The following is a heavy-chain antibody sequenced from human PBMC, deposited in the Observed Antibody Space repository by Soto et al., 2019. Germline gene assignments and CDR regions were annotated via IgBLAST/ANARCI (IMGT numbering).Heavy chain of an antibody. V-gene: IGHV1-69*12. CDR2: IIPIFGTT. CDR3: ARVVTVVKSFHYWYFDL. Sequence: QVQLVQSGAEVKKPGSSVKVSCKASGGTFSSYAISWVRQAPGQGLEWMGGIIPIFGTTNYEQKFQGRVTITADESTSTAYMELSSLRSEDTAVYYCARVVTVVKSFHYWYFDLWGRGTLVTVSS. D-gene: IGHD2-15*01. J-gene: IGHJ2*01. CDR1: GGTFSSYA.